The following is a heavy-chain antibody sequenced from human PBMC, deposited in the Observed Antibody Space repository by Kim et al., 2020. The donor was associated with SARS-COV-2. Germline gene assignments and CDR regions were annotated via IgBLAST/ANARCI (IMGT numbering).Heavy chain of an antibody. CDR2: INTNTGNP. CDR1: GYTFTSYA. D-gene: IGHD3-3*01. Sequence: ASVKVSCKASGYTFTSYAMNWVRQAPGQGLEWMGWINTNTGNPTYAQGFTGRFVFSLDTSVSTAYLQISSLKAEDTAVYYCARDGGGNDFWSGLPSANWFDPWGQGTLVTVSS. CDR3: ARDGGGNDFWSGLPSANWFDP. J-gene: IGHJ5*02. V-gene: IGHV7-4-1*02.